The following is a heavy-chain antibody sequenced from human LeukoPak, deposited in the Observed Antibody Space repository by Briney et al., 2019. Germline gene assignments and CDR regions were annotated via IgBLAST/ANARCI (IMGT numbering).Heavy chain of an antibody. J-gene: IGHJ6*04. CDR3: ARGAEPHYYYYYGMDV. D-gene: IGHD1-26*01. CDR1: GFTFSDYY. V-gene: IGHV3-11*06. Sequence: PGGSLRLSCAASGFTFSDYYMSWIRQAPGKGLEWVSYISSSSYTNYADSVKGRFTISRDNAKNSLYLQMNSLRAEDTAVYYCARGAEPHYYYYYGMDVWGKGTTVTVSS. CDR2: ISSSSYT.